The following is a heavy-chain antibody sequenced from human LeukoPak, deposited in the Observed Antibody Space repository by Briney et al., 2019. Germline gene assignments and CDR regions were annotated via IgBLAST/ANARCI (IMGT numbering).Heavy chain of an antibody. CDR3: ASLGYSYGPIDY. J-gene: IGHJ4*02. Sequence: GGSLRLSCAASGFTVSSNYMSWVRQAPGEGLEWVSVIYSGGSTYYADSVKGRFTISRDNSKNTLYLQMNSLRAEDTAVYYCASLGYSYGPIDYWGQGTLVTVSS. CDR2: IYSGGST. CDR1: GFTVSSNY. D-gene: IGHD5-18*01. V-gene: IGHV3-53*01.